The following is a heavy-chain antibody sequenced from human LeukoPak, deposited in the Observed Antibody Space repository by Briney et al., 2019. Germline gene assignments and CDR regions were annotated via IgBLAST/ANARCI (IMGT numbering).Heavy chain of an antibody. CDR3: ARGLRLPSRSTPAVPHV. V-gene: IGHV4-34*01. Sequence: SETLSPTCAVYGGSFSDYYWNWIRQSPGKGLEWIGEINHSGTTNYNPSLKSRVTISVDTSKNQFSLRLSSVTAADTAIYHCARGLRLPSRSTPAVPHVWSKGTTVTISA. CDR1: GGSFSDYY. CDR2: INHSGTT. J-gene: IGHJ6*04. D-gene: IGHD6-19*01.